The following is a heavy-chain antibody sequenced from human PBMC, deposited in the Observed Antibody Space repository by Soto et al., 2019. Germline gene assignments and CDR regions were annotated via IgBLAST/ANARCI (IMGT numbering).Heavy chain of an antibody. CDR2: IKQDGSEK. J-gene: IGHJ5*02. Sequence: EVQLVESGGGLVQPGGSLRLSCAASGFTFSSYWMSWVRQAPGKGLEWVANIKQDGSEKYYVDSVKGRFTISRDNAKNSLYLQMNSLRAEDTAVYYCERDHVLLWFGELKADWFDPWGQGTLVTVSS. CDR1: GFTFSSYW. V-gene: IGHV3-7*01. CDR3: ERDHVLLWFGELKADWFDP. D-gene: IGHD3-10*01.